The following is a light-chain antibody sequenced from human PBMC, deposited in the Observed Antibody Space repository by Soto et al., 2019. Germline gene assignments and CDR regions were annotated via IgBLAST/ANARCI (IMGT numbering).Light chain of an antibody. Sequence: DSQITESPPPVCASVGDRVTITFRASQAISNYLAWYQQKPGQVPKLLIYAASSLQSGVPSRFSGSGSGTDFTLTISSLQPEDFATYSCQQSYNTPWTFGQGTKVDIK. CDR2: AAS. V-gene: IGKV1-27*01. CDR3: QQSYNTPWT. J-gene: IGKJ1*01. CDR1: QAISNY.